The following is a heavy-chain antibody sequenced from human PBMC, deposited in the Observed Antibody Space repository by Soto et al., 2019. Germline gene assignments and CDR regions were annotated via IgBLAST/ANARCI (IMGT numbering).Heavy chain of an antibody. CDR2: IDPSDSYT. J-gene: IGHJ4*02. Sequence: GESLKISCKGSGYNFPNYWITWVRQMPGKGLEWMGRIDPSDSYTSYSPSFQGHVTISADKSISTAYLQWSSLKAPDTAMYYCARLLYGSGNYYSDYWGQGTLVTVSS. V-gene: IGHV5-10-1*01. CDR1: GYNFPNYW. CDR3: ARLLYGSGNYYSDY. D-gene: IGHD3-10*01.